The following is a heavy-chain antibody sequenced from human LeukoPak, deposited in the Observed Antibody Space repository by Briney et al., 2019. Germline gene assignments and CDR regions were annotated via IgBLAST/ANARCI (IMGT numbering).Heavy chain of an antibody. CDR2: ISGSGGST. J-gene: IGHJ4*02. CDR3: ARDGIAAAPATGRSAVYFDY. D-gene: IGHD6-13*01. Sequence: GGSLRLSCAASGFTFSSYAMSWVRQAPGKGLEWVSAISGSGGSTYYADSVKGRFTISRDNSKNTLYLQMNSLRAEDTAVYYCARDGIAAAPATGRSAVYFDYWGQGTLVTVSS. CDR1: GFTFSSYA. V-gene: IGHV3-23*01.